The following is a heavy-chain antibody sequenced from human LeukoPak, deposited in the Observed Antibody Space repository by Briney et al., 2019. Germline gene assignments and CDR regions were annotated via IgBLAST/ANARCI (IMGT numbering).Heavy chain of an antibody. CDR3: ARVVSTAMVTYYFDY. Sequence: ASVKVSCKASGYTFTSYYMHWVRQAPGQGLEWMGIINPSGGSTSYAQKFQGRVTMTRDTSTSTVYMELSSLRSEDTAVYYCARVVSTAMVTYYFDYWGQGTLVTVSS. CDR2: INPSGGST. CDR1: GYTFTSYY. V-gene: IGHV1-46*01. D-gene: IGHD5-18*01. J-gene: IGHJ4*02.